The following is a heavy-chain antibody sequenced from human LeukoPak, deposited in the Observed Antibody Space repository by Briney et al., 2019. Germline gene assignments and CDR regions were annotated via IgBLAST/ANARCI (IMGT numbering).Heavy chain of an antibody. V-gene: IGHV3-30*03. D-gene: IGHD3-10*01. J-gene: IGHJ4*02. CDR2: ISAEGDIQ. CDR1: GFTFSSYG. CDR3: TRDMIRGVPDYIDY. Sequence: PGRSLRLSCAASGFTFSSYGMHWVRQAPGKGLEWVAAISAEGDIQIYLDSVMGRFTISRDNSKSTLYLQMNSLRIEDTGFYYCTRDMIRGVPDYIDYWGQGTLVTVSS.